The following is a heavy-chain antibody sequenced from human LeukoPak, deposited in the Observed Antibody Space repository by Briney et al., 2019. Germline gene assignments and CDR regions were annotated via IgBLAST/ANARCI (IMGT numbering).Heavy chain of an antibody. CDR2: IYHSGST. V-gene: IGHV4-4*02. J-gene: IGHJ4*02. Sequence: PSETLSLTCAVSGGSISSSNWWSWVRQPPGKGLEWIGEIYHSGSTNYNLSLKSRVTISVDRSKNQFSLKLSSVTAADTAVYYCARVVSGDPYYFDYWGQGTLVTVSS. CDR1: GGSISSSNW. D-gene: IGHD7-27*01. CDR3: ARVVSGDPYYFDY.